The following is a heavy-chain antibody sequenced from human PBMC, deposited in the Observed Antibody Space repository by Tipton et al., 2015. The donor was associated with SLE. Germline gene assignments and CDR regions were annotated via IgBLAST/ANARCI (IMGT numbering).Heavy chain of an antibody. V-gene: IGHV1-18*01. CDR3: ALRWPDTWTTVY. D-gene: IGHD5-12*01. Sequence: QVQLVQSGAEVKKPGASVKVSCKASGYTFTNYGITWVRQAPGRGLEWVGWISAYNGNTDYAQKVQGRATMTTDTSTTTAYMELRSLTSDDTAVYYCALRWPDTWTTVYWGQGTLVTVSS. CDR1: GYTFTNYG. J-gene: IGHJ4*02. CDR2: ISAYNGNT.